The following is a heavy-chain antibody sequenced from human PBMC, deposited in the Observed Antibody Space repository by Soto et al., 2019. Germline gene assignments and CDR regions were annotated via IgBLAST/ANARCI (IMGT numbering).Heavy chain of an antibody. Sequence: EHLQESGPGLVKPSQTLSLTCTVSGDSVSSGDYHWSWIRQHPGKDLEWIGYTDYSGSTYYNPSLRSRVTISVDTSKNQFSLRLNSVTAADSAVYYCARAIAVTTPWFDPWGQGTLVTVSS. V-gene: IGHV4-31*03. CDR1: GDSVSSGDYH. J-gene: IGHJ5*02. D-gene: IGHD4-17*01. CDR2: TDYSGST. CDR3: ARAIAVTTPWFDP.